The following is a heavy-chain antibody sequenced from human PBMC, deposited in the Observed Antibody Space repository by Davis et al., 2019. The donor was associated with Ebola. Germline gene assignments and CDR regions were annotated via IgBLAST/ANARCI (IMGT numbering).Heavy chain of an antibody. V-gene: IGHV3-7*01. D-gene: IGHD3-22*01. CDR3: ARVVTMIVVT. J-gene: IGHJ4*02. Sequence: GESLKISCAASGFTFSSHWMNWVRQAPGKGLEWVANIKQDGSEKYYVDSVKGRFTISRDNAKNSLYLQMNSLRAEDTAVYYCARVVTMIVVTWGQGTLVTVSS. CDR2: IKQDGSEK. CDR1: GFTFSSHW.